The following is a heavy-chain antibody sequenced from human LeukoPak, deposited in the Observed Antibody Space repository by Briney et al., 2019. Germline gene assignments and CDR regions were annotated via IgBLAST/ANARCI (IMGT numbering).Heavy chain of an antibody. D-gene: IGHD2-15*01. J-gene: IGHJ1*01. Sequence: PGGSLRPSRAVSGFSVSNNYMGWVRQAPGKGLEWVSVIYSGGSTFYADSVKGRFTISRDNSKNTLYLQMNSLRAEDTAVYYCASDSYSPKYFYRWGQGTLVTVSS. CDR1: GFSVSNNY. CDR2: IYSGGST. V-gene: IGHV3-66*01. CDR3: ASDSYSPKYFYR.